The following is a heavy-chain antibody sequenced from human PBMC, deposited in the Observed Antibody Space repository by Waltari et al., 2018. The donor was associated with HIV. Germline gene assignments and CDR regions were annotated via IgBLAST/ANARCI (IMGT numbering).Heavy chain of an antibody. Sequence: QVQLVQSGAEVKKPGASVKVSCKASGYTFTSYAMHWVRQAPGQRLEWMGWINAGNGNTKYSQKFQGRVTITRDTSASTAYMELSSLRSEDTAVYYCARSAYGSGRRLTFYYYYGMDVWGQGTTVTVSS. CDR1: GYTFTSYA. J-gene: IGHJ6*02. V-gene: IGHV1-3*01. CDR2: INAGNGNT. D-gene: IGHD3-10*01. CDR3: ARSAYGSGRRLTFYYYYGMDV.